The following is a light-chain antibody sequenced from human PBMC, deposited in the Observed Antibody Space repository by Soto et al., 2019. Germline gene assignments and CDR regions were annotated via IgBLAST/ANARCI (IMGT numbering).Light chain of an antibody. CDR3: QQRSNWPFT. V-gene: IGKV3-11*01. CDR2: DAS. J-gene: IGKJ3*01. CDR1: QSVSSY. Sequence: EIVLTQSPATLCLSPGERATLSCRASQSVSSYLSWYQQKPGQAPRLLIYDASNRATGIPARFSGSGSGTEFTLTISSLEPEDFAVYYCQQRSNWPFTFGPVTKVDIK.